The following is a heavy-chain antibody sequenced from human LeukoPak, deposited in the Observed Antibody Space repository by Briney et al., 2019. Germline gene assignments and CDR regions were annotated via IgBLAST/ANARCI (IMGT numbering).Heavy chain of an antibody. CDR1: GYTFTGYY. CDR3: ASIGDYDSSGYLSAFDY. V-gene: IGHV1-2*02. Sequence: ASVKVSCKASGYTFTGYYMHWVRQAPGQGLEWMGWINPNSGGTNYAQKFQGRVTMTRDTSISTAYMELSRLRSDDTAVYYCASIGDYDSSGYLSAFDYWGQGTLVTVSS. D-gene: IGHD3-22*01. J-gene: IGHJ4*02. CDR2: INPNSGGT.